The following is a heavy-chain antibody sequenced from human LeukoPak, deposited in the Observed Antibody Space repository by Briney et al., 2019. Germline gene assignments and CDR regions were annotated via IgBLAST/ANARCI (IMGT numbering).Heavy chain of an antibody. CDR3: ARDQDYCHSARCYQFDY. Sequence: APVKVSCKASGGTFSSYAISWVRQAPGQGLEWMGWISAYHGNANYAQKFTGRVTMTTDTSTSTAYMELRSLRSDDTAVYYCARDQDYCHSARCYQFDYWGQGTLVTVSS. J-gene: IGHJ4*02. CDR2: ISAYHGNA. D-gene: IGHD2-2*01. CDR1: GGTFSSYA. V-gene: IGHV1-18*01.